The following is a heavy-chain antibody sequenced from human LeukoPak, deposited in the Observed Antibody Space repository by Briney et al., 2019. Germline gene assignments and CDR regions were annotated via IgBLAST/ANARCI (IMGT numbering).Heavy chain of an antibody. D-gene: IGHD2-15*01. CDR3: ARGTVGYCSGGSCQGWFDP. V-gene: IGHV4-39*01. CDR2: MYYSGST. J-gene: IGHJ5*02. CDR1: GGSISSSSYY. Sequence: SETLSLTCTVSGGSISSSSYYWGWIRQPPGNGLEWIGSMYYSGSTYYNPSLKSRVTISVDTSKSQFSLKLSSVTAADTAVYYCARGTVGYCSGGSCQGWFDPWGQGTLVTVSS.